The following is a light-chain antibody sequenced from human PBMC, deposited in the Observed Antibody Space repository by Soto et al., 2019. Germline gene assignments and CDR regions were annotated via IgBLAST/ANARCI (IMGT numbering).Light chain of an antibody. CDR3: QQYYSYPRT. CDR2: AAS. V-gene: IGKV1-8*01. CDR1: EGISRY. J-gene: IGKJ3*01. Sequence: IRMTQSPSSLAASTGDSVTITCRACEGISRYLAWYQQKPRKAPTLLIYAASTLQSGVPSRFSGSGSGTDFTLTISCLQSEDFALYYCQQYYSYPRTFGPGTKVDIK.